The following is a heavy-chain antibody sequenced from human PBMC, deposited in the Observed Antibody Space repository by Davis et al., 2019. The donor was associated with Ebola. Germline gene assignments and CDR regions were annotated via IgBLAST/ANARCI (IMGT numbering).Heavy chain of an antibody. Sequence: PGGSLRLSCAASGFTFTSYAMSRVRQAPGKGLEWVSVTSGSGGGTYYADSVKGRFTISRDNSKNTLYLQMNSLRAEDTAVYYCAKDVAEQYDFWSGYFYWGQGTLVTVSS. D-gene: IGHD3-3*01. CDR3: AKDVAEQYDFWSGYFY. V-gene: IGHV3-23*01. J-gene: IGHJ4*02. CDR1: GFTFTSYA. CDR2: TSGSGGGT.